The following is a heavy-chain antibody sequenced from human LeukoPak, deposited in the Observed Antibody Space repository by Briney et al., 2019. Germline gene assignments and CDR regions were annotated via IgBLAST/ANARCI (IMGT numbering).Heavy chain of an antibody. V-gene: IGHV3-9*01. Sequence: GRSLRLSCAASGFTFDDYGMHWVRQAPGKGLEWVAYVNWNSVNIAYAASVKGRFTVSRDNAKNSLYLQMNSLRAEDTALYFCAKDTVAGIDYRLQGTLVTVSS. D-gene: IGHD6-19*01. CDR2: VNWNSVNI. J-gene: IGHJ4*02. CDR3: AKDTVAGIDY. CDR1: GFTFDDYG.